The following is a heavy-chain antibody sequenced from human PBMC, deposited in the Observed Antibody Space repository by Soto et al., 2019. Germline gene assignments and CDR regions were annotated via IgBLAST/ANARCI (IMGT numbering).Heavy chain of an antibody. CDR2: IYYSGST. CDR3: ARGSSSGYYFPTKFDY. V-gene: IGHV4-31*03. J-gene: IGHJ4*02. Sequence: PSETLSLTCTVSGGSISSGGYYWSWIRQHPGKGLEWIGYIYYSGSTYYNPSLKSRVTISVDTSKNQFSLKLSSVTAADTAVYYCARGSSSGYYFPTKFDYWGQGTLVTVSS. CDR1: GGSISSGGYY. D-gene: IGHD3-22*01.